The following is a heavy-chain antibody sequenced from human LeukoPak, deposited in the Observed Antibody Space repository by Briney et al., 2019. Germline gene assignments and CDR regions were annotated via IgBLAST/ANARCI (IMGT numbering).Heavy chain of an antibody. Sequence: GGSLRLSCAASGFTFSSYAMSWVRQAPGKGLEWVSAISGRGGSTYYADSVKGRFTISRDNSKNTLYLQMNSLRAEDTAVYYCAKDHVLRYFTHWGQGTLVTVSS. D-gene: IGHD3-9*01. J-gene: IGHJ4*02. CDR1: GFTFSSYA. V-gene: IGHV3-23*01. CDR2: ISGRGGST. CDR3: AKDHVLRYFTH.